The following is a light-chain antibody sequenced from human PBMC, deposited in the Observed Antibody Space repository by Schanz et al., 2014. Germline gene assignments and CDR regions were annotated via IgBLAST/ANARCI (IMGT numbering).Light chain of an antibody. V-gene: IGLV2-14*03. CDR1: SSDVGGYDF. CDR2: DVS. CDR3: CSYAGSGTRHWV. Sequence: QSALTQPASVSGSPGQSITISCTGTSSDVGGYDFVSWYQQHPDKAPKLMIYDVSNRPSGVSNRFSGSKSGNTASLTISGLQAEDESDYYCCSYAGSGTRHWVFGGGTKLTVL. J-gene: IGLJ3*02.